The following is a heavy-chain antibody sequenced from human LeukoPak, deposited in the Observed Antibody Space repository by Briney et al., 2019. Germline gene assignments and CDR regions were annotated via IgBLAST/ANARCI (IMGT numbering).Heavy chain of an antibody. CDR1: GFTVSSSF. D-gene: IGHD6-13*01. Sequence: GGSLRLSCAAAGFTVSSSFMSWIRQAPGKGLEWVSIIYSGSTTYYADSVKGRFTISRDNSKNAPYLQMNSLRAEDTAVYFCARDDRIGADSTFDNWGQGTLVTVSS. J-gene: IGHJ4*02. CDR3: ARDDRIGADSTFDN. CDR2: IYSGSTT. V-gene: IGHV3-53*01.